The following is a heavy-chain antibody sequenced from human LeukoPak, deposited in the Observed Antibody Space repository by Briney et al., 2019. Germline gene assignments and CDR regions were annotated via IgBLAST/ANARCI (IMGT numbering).Heavy chain of an antibody. D-gene: IGHD3-10*01. CDR3: AKDRVVRGASKFDY. Sequence: PGGSLSLSCAASGFTFSSYAMSWVRQAPGKGLEWVSAISGSGGSTYYADSVKGRFTISRDNSKNTLYLQMNSLRAEDTAVYYCAKDRVVRGASKFDYWGQGTLVTVSS. CDR2: ISGSGGST. J-gene: IGHJ4*02. CDR1: GFTFSSYA. V-gene: IGHV3-23*01.